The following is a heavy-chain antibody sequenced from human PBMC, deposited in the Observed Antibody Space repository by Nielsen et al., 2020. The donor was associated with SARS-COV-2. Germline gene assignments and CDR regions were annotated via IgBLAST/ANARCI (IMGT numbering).Heavy chain of an antibody. V-gene: IGHV4-59*13. J-gene: IGHJ6*02. D-gene: IGHD4-17*01. CDR2: IFDSETT. CDR1: GGSISSYC. CDR3: ARGAYGDYERMDV. Sequence: SETLSLTCTVSGGSISSYCWSWIRQSPGKGLEWIGYIFDSETTYYGPSLKSRVTISVDTSKNQFSLKLRFVTAADTAVYYYARGAYGDYERMDVWGQGTSVTVSS.